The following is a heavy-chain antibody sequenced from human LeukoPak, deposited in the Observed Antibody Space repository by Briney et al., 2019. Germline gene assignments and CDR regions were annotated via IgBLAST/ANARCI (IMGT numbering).Heavy chain of an antibody. Sequence: ASVKVSCKASGYTFTGYYMHWVRQAPGQGLEWMGWINPNSGGTIYAQKFQGRVTMTRDTSISTAYMELSRLRSDDTAVYYCARVRELDAEGYGYWGQGTLVTVSS. CDR1: GYTFTGYY. J-gene: IGHJ4*02. CDR2: INPNSGGT. V-gene: IGHV1-2*02. D-gene: IGHD1-1*01. CDR3: ARVRELDAEGYGY.